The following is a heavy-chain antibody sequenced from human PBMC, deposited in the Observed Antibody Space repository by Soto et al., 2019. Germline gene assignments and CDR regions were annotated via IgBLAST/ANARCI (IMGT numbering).Heavy chain of an antibody. CDR3: ARVRINGGDGYFAY. CDR2: IYPYDSDT. CDR1: GYSFTIYC. J-gene: IGHJ4*02. V-gene: IGHV5-51*01. D-gene: IGHD2-21*02. Sequence: PGESLKISCNTSGYSFTIYCIGWVLKMPGKGLDWMGMIYPYDSDTIYSPSFQGQVTISADKSIYTAYLQWTSLKASDSAMYYCARVRINGGDGYFAYWGQGTLVTV.